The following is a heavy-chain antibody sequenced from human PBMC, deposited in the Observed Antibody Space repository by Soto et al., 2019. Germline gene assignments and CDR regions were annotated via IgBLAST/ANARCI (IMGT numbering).Heavy chain of an antibody. CDR2: IGPSDSYT. V-gene: IGHV5-10-1*01. CDR3: ARRGNDYGDYVGYYYYGMDV. J-gene: IGHJ6*02. Sequence: PGESLKISCNGSGYIFTNNWISWVRQRPGKGLEWMGRIGPSDSYTNYSTSFQAHVAISADKSISTAYLQWSSLKASDTAMYYCARRGNDYGDYVGYYYYGMDVWGQGTTVTVSS. D-gene: IGHD4-17*01. CDR1: GYIFTNNW.